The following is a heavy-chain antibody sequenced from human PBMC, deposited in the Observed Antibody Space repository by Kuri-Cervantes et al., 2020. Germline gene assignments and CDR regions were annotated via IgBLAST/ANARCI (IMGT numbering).Heavy chain of an antibody. V-gene: IGHV3-23*01. Sequence: GESLKISCAACGFTFSNFGMSWVRQAPGKGLEWVASIRASSDGTFYADSVKGRFTISRDNSKNTMYLHMNSLRAEDTAVYYCTNPGGFGPPSDYWGQGTLVTVSS. D-gene: IGHD3-16*01. J-gene: IGHJ4*02. CDR1: GFTFSNFG. CDR3: TNPGGFGPPSDY. CDR2: IRASSDGT.